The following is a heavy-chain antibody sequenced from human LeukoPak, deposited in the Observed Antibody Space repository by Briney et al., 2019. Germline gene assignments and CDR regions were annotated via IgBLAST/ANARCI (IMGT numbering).Heavy chain of an antibody. CDR2: IRAYNCNT. CDR3: ERDCSSTSCYMNYYYGMGV. J-gene: IGHJ6*02. Sequence: ASVKVSCKASGYTFTSYGITWVRQAPGHRLEWMGWIRAYNCNTNYAQKLPGRVTRTPDTPTSTGYMELRRLRPDHTAVYYCERDCSSTSCYMNYYYGMGVWGQGTTVPVSS. V-gene: IGHV1-18*01. D-gene: IGHD2-2*02. CDR1: GYTFTSYG.